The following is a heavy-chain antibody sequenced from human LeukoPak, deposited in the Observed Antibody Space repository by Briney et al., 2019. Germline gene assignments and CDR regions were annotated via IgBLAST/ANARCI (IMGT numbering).Heavy chain of an antibody. Sequence: ASVKVSCKAFGYAFSNYYIHWVRQAPGQGLEWMGSINPSGGSPSYAQKFQGRVTMTWDTSPSTVHMDLNSLTSEDTALYYCARVPKVGAIRLDYWGQGTLVTVSP. CDR2: INPSGGSP. CDR1: GYAFSNYY. CDR3: ARVPKVGAIRLDY. J-gene: IGHJ4*02. D-gene: IGHD1-26*01. V-gene: IGHV1-46*01.